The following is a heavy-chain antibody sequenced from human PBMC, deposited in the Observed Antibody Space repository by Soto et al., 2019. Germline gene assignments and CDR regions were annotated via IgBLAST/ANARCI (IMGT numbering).Heavy chain of an antibody. CDR1: GFTFYNYA. Sequence: EVQLLESGGGLVRPGGSLRLSCAASGFTFYNYAMNWVRQAPGKGPEWVSTISGGGDGTYYAESVKGRFTISRDNSRNTVYLQMNSLRAEDTAVYYCAKKGLGSVATYCTTGDCHYAFDVWGQGTLVTVSS. CDR2: ISGGGDGT. J-gene: IGHJ3*01. V-gene: IGHV3-23*01. CDR3: AKKGLGSVATYCTTGDCHYAFDV. D-gene: IGHD2-8*01.